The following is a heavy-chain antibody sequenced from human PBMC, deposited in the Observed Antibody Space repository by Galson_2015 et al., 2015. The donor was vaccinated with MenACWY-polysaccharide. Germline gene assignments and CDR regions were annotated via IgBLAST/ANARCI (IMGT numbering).Heavy chain of an antibody. Sequence: SLRLSCAASTFTFRGSGMHWVRQAPGKGLEWVAVIQYDAVYKQYLDSVKGRFSVSRDNSKSTLYLEMNNLRAEDTALYYCAREGSRIVFHSFDTWGQWTMVSVSS. CDR3: AREGSRIVFHSFDT. J-gene: IGHJ3*02. V-gene: IGHV3-33*01. CDR1: TFTFRGSG. D-gene: IGHD3-16*02. CDR2: IQYDAVYK.